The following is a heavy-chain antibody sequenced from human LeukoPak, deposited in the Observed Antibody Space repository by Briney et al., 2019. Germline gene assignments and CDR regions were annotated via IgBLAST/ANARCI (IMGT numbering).Heavy chain of an antibody. V-gene: IGHV4-61*02. J-gene: IGHJ4*02. CDR1: GGSISSGSYY. CDR3: ARVPSSSWYEGHTY. CDR2: IYTSGST. D-gene: IGHD6-13*01. Sequence: TSETLSLTCTVSGGSISSGSYYWSWIRQPAGKGLEWIGRIYTSGSTNYNPSLKSRVTISVDTSKNQFSLKLNSVTAADTAMYYCARVPSSSWYEGHTYWGQGTLVTVSS.